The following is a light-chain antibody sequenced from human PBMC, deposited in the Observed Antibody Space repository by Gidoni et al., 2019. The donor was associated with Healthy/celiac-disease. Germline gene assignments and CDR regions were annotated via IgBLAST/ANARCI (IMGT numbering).Light chain of an antibody. CDR3: QSYDSSLSGSRV. Sequence: QSVLTQPPPMSGAPGPKVTISCTGSSSNIGAGYDVHWYQQLPGTAPKLLIYGNSNRPSGVPDRFSGSKSGTSASLAITGLQAEDEADYYCQSYDSSLSGSRVFGGGTKLTVL. CDR2: GNS. J-gene: IGLJ2*01. CDR1: SSNIGAGYD. V-gene: IGLV1-40*01.